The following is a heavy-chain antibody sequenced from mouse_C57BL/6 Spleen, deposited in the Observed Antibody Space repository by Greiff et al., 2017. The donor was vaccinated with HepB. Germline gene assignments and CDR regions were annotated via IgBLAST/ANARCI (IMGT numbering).Heavy chain of an antibody. CDR1: GYTFTDYN. CDR2: INPNNGGT. CDR3: ARGATVVAKGGYAMDY. J-gene: IGHJ4*01. Sequence: EVQLQQSGPELVKPGASVKIPCKASGYTFTDYNMDWVKQSHGKSLEWIGDINPNNGGTIYNQKFKGKATLTVDKSSSTAYMELRSLTSEDTAVYYCARGATVVAKGGYAMDYWGQGTSVTVSS. D-gene: IGHD1-1*01. V-gene: IGHV1-18*01.